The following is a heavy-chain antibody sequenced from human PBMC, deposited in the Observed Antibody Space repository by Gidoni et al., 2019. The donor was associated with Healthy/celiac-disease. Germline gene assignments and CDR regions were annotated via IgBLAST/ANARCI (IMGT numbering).Heavy chain of an antibody. CDR2: ISGSGGST. D-gene: IGHD1-26*01. CDR3: AKDPSRATGLDYYYYYGMDV. V-gene: IGHV3-23*01. CDR1: GFTFSSSA. Sequence: EVQLLESGGGLVQPGGSLRLSCAASGFTFSSSAMSWVRQAPGKGLEWVSAISGSGGSTHYADSVKGRFTISRDNSKNTLYLQMNSLRAEDTAVYYCAKDPSRATGLDYYYYYGMDVWGQGTTVTVSS. J-gene: IGHJ6*02.